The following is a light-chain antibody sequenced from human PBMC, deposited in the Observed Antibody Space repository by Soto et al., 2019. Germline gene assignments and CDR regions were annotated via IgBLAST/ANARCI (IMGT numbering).Light chain of an antibody. J-gene: IGKJ5*01. Sequence: DIQVTQSPSSLSASVGDRVTITCRASQSISSYLNWYQQKPGKAPKLLIYAASSLQSGVPSRFSGSGSGTDFTLTISSLQPEDFATYYCQQSYSTSITFGQGARLAI. CDR2: AAS. V-gene: IGKV1-39*01. CDR3: QQSYSTSIT. CDR1: QSISSY.